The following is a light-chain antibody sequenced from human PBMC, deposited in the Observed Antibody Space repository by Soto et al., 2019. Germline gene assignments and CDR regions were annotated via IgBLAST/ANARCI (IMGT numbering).Light chain of an antibody. V-gene: IGKV3-11*01. CDR3: QQRSNWPPVFT. J-gene: IGKJ3*01. CDR2: DAS. Sequence: EIVLTQSPATLSLSPGERATLSCRASQSVSSYLAWYQQKPGQAPRHLIYDASSRATGIPARFSGSGSGTDFTLTISSLEPEDFAVYYCQQRSNWPPVFTFGPGTKVDIK. CDR1: QSVSSY.